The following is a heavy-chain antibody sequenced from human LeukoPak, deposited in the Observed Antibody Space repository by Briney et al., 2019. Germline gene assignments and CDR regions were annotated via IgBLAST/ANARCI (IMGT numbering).Heavy chain of an antibody. CDR3: ARDRTIGYCSGGSCYFDY. J-gene: IGHJ4*02. CDR1: GYTFTSYD. CDR2: VNPNSGDT. D-gene: IGHD2-15*01. Sequence: ASVKVSCKASGYTFTSYDINWVRQATGQGLEWVGWVNPNSGDTGYAQKFQGRVSMTRSTSISTAYMELRSLRSDDTAVYYCARDRTIGYCSGGSCYFDYWGQGTLVTVSS. V-gene: IGHV1-8*01.